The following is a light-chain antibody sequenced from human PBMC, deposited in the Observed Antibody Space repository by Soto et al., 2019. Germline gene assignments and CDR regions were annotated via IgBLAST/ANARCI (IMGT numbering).Light chain of an antibody. CDR2: DAS. V-gene: IGKV3-11*01. J-gene: IGKJ5*01. CDR1: QSVSSY. CDR3: QQYDDWPIT. Sequence: EIVLTQSPATLSLSPGERATLSCRASQSVSSYLAWYQQKPGQAPRLLIYDASNRATGIPARFSGSGSGTDFTLTISSLEPEEFAVYYCQQYDDWPITFGQGTRLEIK.